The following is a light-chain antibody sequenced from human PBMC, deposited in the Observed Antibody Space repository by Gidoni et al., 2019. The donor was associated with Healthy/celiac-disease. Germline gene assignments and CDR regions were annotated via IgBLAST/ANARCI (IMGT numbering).Light chain of an antibody. CDR3: QQSYSTPSIT. J-gene: IGKJ5*01. CDR2: AAS. V-gene: IGKV1-39*01. CDR1: QSISSY. Sequence: DIQMTQSPSSLSASVGDRVTITCQASQSISSYLNGYQQKPGKALKLLIYAASSLQSGVPSRVSGSGSGTDFTLTISSLQPEDVATYYCQQSYSTPSITFGQGTRLEIK.